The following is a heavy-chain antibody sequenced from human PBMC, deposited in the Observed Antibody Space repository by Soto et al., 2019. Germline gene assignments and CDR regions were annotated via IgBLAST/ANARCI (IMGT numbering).Heavy chain of an antibody. D-gene: IGHD3-10*01. CDR3: AKDKIDRHSVARGAFDF. Sequence: LRLSCEASGFTFDEYAMHWVRQRPGKGPEWVSGINWNSGSIAYEDSVKGRFTISRDNAKNSLYLQMNSLRPEDTALYYCAKDKIDRHSVARGAFDFWGQGTMVTVSS. J-gene: IGHJ3*01. CDR2: INWNSGSI. CDR1: GFTFDEYA. V-gene: IGHV3-9*01.